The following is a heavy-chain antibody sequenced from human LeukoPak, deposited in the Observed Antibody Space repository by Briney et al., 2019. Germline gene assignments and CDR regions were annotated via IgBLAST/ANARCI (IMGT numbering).Heavy chain of an antibody. CDR3: AKATGSGAFDV. CDR2: VSQNSGNI. Sequence: GGSLRLSCVASGFTFDDYAMHWVRHAPGKGLEWVSGVSQNSGNIGYADSVKGRFTISRDNAKKSLYLQMNGLRPDDMALYYCAKATGSGAFDVWGQGTMVTVSS. CDR1: GFTFDDYA. J-gene: IGHJ3*01. V-gene: IGHV3-9*03.